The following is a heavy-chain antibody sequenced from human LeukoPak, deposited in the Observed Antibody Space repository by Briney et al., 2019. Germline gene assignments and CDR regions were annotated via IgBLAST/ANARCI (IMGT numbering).Heavy chain of an antibody. CDR2: INHSGST. CDR1: GGSFSGYY. J-gene: IGHJ4*02. V-gene: IGHV4-34*01. D-gene: IGHD1-26*01. Sequence: SETLSLACAVYGGSFSGYYWSWIRQPPGKGLEWIGEINHSGSTNYNPSLKSRVTISVDTSKNQFSLKLSSVTAADTAVYYCARQLRMYYFDYWGQGTLVAVSS. CDR3: ARQLRMYYFDY.